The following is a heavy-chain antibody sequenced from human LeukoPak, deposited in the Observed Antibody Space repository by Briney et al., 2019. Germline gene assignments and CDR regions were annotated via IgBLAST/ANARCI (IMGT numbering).Heavy chain of an antibody. D-gene: IGHD1-26*01. Sequence: SETLSLTCSVSGGSISSYYWSWIRQPPGKGLEWIGYIYYSGSTNYNPSLKSRVTISVDTSKNQFSLKLSSVTAADTAVYYCARDSGRIDGMDVWGQGTTVTVSS. CDR2: IYYSGST. J-gene: IGHJ6*02. V-gene: IGHV4-59*01. CDR1: GGSISSYY. CDR3: ARDSGRIDGMDV.